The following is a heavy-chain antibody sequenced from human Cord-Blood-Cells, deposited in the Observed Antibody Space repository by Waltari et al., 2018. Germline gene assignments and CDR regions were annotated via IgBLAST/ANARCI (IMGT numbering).Heavy chain of an antibody. CDR2: IIPIFDTA. D-gene: IGHD1-26*01. CDR3: AHTRYFDY. CDR1: GGTFSSYA. V-gene: IGHV1-69*01. Sequence: QVQLVQSGAEVKKPGSSVKVSCKASGGTFSSYAISWVRQAPGKGLGGMGGIIPIFDTANYAQKFQGRVTMTANESTSTAYMELSSLRSEDTAVYYCAHTRYFDYWGQGTLVTVSS. J-gene: IGHJ4*02.